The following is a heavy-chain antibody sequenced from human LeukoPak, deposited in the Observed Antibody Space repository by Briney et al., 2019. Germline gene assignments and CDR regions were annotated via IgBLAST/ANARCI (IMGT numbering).Heavy chain of an antibody. CDR2: IFSGGST. D-gene: IGHD5-18*01. Sequence: GGSLRLSCAASGFTVSTNYMNWVRQAPGKGLEWVSVIFSGGSTYYVDSVKGRFTISRDNSKNTLYLQMNSLRAEDTAVYYCATGYSYDIWGQGTLVTVSS. V-gene: IGHV3-66*01. J-gene: IGHJ4*02. CDR1: GFTVSTNY. CDR3: ATGYSYDI.